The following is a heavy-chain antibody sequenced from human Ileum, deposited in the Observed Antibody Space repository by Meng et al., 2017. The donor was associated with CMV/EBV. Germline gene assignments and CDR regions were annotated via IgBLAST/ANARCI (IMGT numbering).Heavy chain of an antibody. J-gene: IGHJ4*02. CDR2: ISSSGRNI. CDR3: ARGRGEGRLRSGDF. Sequence: SGFTFSSYSMMWVRQAPGKGLEWVSSISSSGRNIYYADSIKGRFTISRDSAKNSLSLQMNSLRVEDTAVYYCARGRGEGRLRSGDFWGQGTLVTVSS. V-gene: IGHV3-21*01. D-gene: IGHD4-17*01. CDR1: GFTFSSYS.